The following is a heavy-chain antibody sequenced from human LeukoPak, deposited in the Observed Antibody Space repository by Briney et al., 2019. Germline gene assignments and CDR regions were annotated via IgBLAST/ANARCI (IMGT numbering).Heavy chain of an antibody. V-gene: IGHV3-23*01. CDR1: GFTFSSYA. D-gene: IGHD6-19*01. Sequence: GGSLRLSCAASGFTFSSYAMSWVRQAPGKGLEWVSAISGSGGSTYYADSVKGRFTISRDNSKNTLYLQMNSLRAEDTAVYYCAKHTSRGFSIAVAGTIDYWGQGTLVTVSS. CDR2: ISGSGGST. CDR3: AKHTSRGFSIAVAGTIDY. J-gene: IGHJ4*02.